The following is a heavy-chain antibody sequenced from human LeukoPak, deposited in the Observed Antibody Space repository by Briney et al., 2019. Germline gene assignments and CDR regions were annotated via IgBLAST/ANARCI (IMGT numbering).Heavy chain of an antibody. CDR2: MNPNSGNT. CDR3: ATGPVPYSSSWNAFDI. V-gene: IGHV1-8*03. D-gene: IGHD6-13*01. Sequence: ASVKVSCKASGYTFTSYDINWVRQATGQGLEWMGWMNPNSGNTGYAQKFQGRVTITRNTSISTAYMELSSLRSEDTAVYYCATGPVPYSSSWNAFDIWGQGTMVTVSS. J-gene: IGHJ3*02. CDR1: GYTFTSYD.